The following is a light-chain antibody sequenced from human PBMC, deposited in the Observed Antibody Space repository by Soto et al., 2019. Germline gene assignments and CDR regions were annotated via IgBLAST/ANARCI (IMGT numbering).Light chain of an antibody. J-gene: IGKJ5*01. CDR1: QSVSSN. Sequence: EIVMKQSPATLSVSPGERATLSCRASQSVSSNLAWYQQKPGLAPRLLIYGASNRATGIPDRFSGTGSGTDFSLTISTLEPDDFAVYYCQQYGSSPGTLGQGTRLEIK. CDR2: GAS. CDR3: QQYGSSPGT. V-gene: IGKV3-20*01.